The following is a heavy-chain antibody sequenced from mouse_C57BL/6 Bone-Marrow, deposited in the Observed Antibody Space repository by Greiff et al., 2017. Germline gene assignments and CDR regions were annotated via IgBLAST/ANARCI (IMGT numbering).Heavy chain of an antibody. CDR1: GYTFTSYW. CDR2: IDPSASYT. V-gene: IGHV1-59*01. J-gene: IGHJ2*01. Sequence: VQLQQPGAELVRPGTSVKLSCKASGYTFTSYWMHWVKQRPGQGLEWIGVIDPSASYTNYNQKFKGKATLTVDTSSSTAYMQLSSLTSEDSAVYYCARWGNDGYYDYFDYWGQGTTLTVSS. D-gene: IGHD2-3*01. CDR3: ARWGNDGYYDYFDY.